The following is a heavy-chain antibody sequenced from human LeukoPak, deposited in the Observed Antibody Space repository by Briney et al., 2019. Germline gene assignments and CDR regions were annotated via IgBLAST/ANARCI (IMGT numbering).Heavy chain of an antibody. V-gene: IGHV3-21*01. CDR1: GFTFSSYS. CDR2: ISSSSSYI. J-gene: IGHJ6*03. CDR3: AKDSGLVYYYMDV. D-gene: IGHD3-10*01. Sequence: PGGSLRLSCAASGFTFSSYSMNWVRQAPGKGLEWVSSISSSSSYIYYADSVKGRFTISRDNAKNSLYLQMNSLRAEDTAVYYCAKDSGLVYYYMDVWGKGTTVTVSS.